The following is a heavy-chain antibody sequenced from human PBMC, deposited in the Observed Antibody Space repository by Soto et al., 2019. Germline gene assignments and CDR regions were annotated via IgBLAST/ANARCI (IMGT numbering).Heavy chain of an antibody. D-gene: IGHD6-13*01. J-gene: IGHJ6*02. CDR3: AKTISAIAAANGMDV. V-gene: IGHV3-33*06. Sequence: QVQLVESGGGVVQPGRSLRLSCAASGFTFSSYGMHWVRQAPGKGLEWVAVIWYDGNNKYYADSVKGRFTISRDNSKNTLYLQMNSLRAEDTAVYYCAKTISAIAAANGMDVWGQGTTVTVSS. CDR1: GFTFSSYG. CDR2: IWYDGNNK.